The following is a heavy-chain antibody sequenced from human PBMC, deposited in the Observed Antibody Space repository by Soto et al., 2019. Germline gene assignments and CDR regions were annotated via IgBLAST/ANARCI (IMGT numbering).Heavy chain of an antibody. J-gene: IGHJ4*01. CDR1: GYTFSTYW. Sequence: GESLKISCTGSGYTFSTYWIGWVRQVPGKGLELVGINYPDDSDTRYKTSYQWQVTISADNTISTANLQSSMPTDADTAYYYAARYDFSGYFHFEFWGRGTMVTVSS. CDR3: ARYDFSGYFHFEF. D-gene: IGHD3-22*01. CDR2: NYPDDSDT. V-gene: IGHV5-51*01.